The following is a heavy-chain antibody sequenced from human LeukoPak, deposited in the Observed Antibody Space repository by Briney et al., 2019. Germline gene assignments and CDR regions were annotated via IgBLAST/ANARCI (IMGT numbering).Heavy chain of an antibody. D-gene: IGHD3-22*01. CDR2: IYYSGST. J-gene: IGHJ4*02. V-gene: IGHV4-39*01. CDR1: GGSISSGSYY. Sequence: PSETLSLTCTVSGGSISSGSYYWGWIRQPPGKGLEWIASIYYSGSTYYNPSLKSRVTISVDTSKNQFSLKLSSVTAADTAVYYCARNYYDSSGYLDDYWGQGTLVTVSS. CDR3: ARNYYDSSGYLDDY.